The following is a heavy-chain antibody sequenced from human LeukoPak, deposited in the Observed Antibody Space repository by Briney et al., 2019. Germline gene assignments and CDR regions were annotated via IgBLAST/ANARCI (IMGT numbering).Heavy chain of an antibody. J-gene: IGHJ4*02. V-gene: IGHV1-8*03. Sequence: ASVKVSCKASGYTFTSYDINWVRQATGQALEWMGWMNPNSGNTGYAQKFQGRVTITRNTSISTAYMELSSLRPEDTAVYYCARGRWHYDFWSGYSPWDYWGQGTLVTVSS. D-gene: IGHD3-3*01. CDR3: ARGRWHYDFWSGYSPWDY. CDR1: GYTFTSYD. CDR2: MNPNSGNT.